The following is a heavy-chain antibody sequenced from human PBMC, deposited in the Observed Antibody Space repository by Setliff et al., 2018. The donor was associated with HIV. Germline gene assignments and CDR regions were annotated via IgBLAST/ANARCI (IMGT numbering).Heavy chain of an antibody. J-gene: IGHJ4*02. Sequence: PSETLSLTCSVSGGSISSHYWSWIRQPPGKGLEWIGFIYYTGTTNYNPSLKSRVTMSVDTSKNQISLKLRSVTAADTAVYYCASGFYYDSSGYWPFDYWGQGTLVTVSS. CDR1: GGSISSHY. D-gene: IGHD3-22*01. V-gene: IGHV4-59*11. CDR2: IYYTGTT. CDR3: ASGFYYDSSGYWPFDY.